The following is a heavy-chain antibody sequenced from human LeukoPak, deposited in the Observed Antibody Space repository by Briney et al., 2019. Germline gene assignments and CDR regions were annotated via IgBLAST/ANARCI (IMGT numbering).Heavy chain of an antibody. D-gene: IGHD3-16*02. CDR1: GDSVSSYY. CDR2: IYYSGST. J-gene: IGHJ3*02. V-gene: IGHV4-59*02. Sequence: ASETLSLTCTVSGDSVSSYYWSWIRQPPGRGLEWIGYIYYSGSTNYNPSFKSRVTLSLDTSKNQFSLKLTSVTAADTAVYYCARDRAMFTFGGAIALHAFDIWGQGTLVTVSS. CDR3: ARDRAMFTFGGAIALHAFDI.